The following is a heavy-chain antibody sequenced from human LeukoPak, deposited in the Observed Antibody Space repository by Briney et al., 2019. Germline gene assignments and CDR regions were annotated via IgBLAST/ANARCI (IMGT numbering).Heavy chain of an antibody. Sequence: SQTLSLTCGISGDSVFRDDVAWNWLRQSPSRGLEWLGRTYYTSKCNNDYAGSVKSRATINLDTAKNQRSLQLDSVTPEDSAVYFCARGIFSALDFWGQGTLVTVSS. CDR2: TYYTSKCNN. D-gene: IGHD3-3*02. V-gene: IGHV6-1*01. J-gene: IGHJ4*02. CDR3: ARGIFSALDF. CDR1: GDSVFRDDVA.